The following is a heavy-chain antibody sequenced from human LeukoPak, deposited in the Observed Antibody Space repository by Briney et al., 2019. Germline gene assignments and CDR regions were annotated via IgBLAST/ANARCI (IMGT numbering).Heavy chain of an antibody. CDR3: ARGGDYEVSC. D-gene: IGHD4-17*01. CDR2: INAGNGNT. Sequence: ASVKVSCKASGYTFSSYAMHWVRQAPGQRLEWMGWINAGNGNTKYSQKFQGRVTITRDTSANTAYMELSSLKSEDTAVYYCARGGDYEVSCWGQGTLVTVSS. J-gene: IGHJ4*02. CDR1: GYTFSSYA. V-gene: IGHV1-3*01.